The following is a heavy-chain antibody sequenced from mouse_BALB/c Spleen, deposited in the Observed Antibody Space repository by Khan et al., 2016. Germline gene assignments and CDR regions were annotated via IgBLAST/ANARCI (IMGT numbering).Heavy chain of an antibody. D-gene: IGHD3-1*01. Sequence: VQLQESGPGLVKPSQSLFLACSITGFPITSGYSWIWIRQSPGKPLEWMGYITHSGETFYNPSLQSPISITRETSKNQFFLQLNSVTTEDTAMYYCAGDRSGYFYFDYWGQGTTLTVSS. J-gene: IGHJ2*01. CDR3: AGDRSGYFYFDY. CDR2: ITHSGET. CDR1: GFPITSGYS. V-gene: IGHV12-3*02.